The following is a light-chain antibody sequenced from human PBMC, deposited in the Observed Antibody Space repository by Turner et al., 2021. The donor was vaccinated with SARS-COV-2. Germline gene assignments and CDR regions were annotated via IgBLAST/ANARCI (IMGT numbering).Light chain of an antibody. CDR3: CSYAGSSTLV. Sequence: PGQSITISCTGTSSDVGSYNLVSWYQQHPGKAPKLMIYEVTKRPSGVSNRFSGSKSGNTASLTISGLQAEDEADYYCCSYAGSSTLVFGGGAKLTVL. J-gene: IGLJ3*02. V-gene: IGLV2-23*02. CDR1: SSDVGSYNL. CDR2: EVT.